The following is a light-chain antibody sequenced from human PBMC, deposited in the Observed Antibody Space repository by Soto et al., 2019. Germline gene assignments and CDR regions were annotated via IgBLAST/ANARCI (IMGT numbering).Light chain of an antibody. J-gene: IGKJ5*01. V-gene: IGKV1-17*01. CDR2: AAS. Sequence: DLQMTQSPSSLSASVGDRVTITCRASQGIRNDLGWYQQKPGKAPKCLIYAASSLHSGVPSRFSGSGSGTEFTLTISSLQPDDFATYYCQQYNTYSTFGQGTRLEIK. CDR1: QGIRND. CDR3: QQYNTYST.